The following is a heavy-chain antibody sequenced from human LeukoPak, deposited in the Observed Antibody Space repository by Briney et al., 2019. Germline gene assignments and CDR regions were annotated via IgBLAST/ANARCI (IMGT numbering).Heavy chain of an antibody. CDR3: ARPGYSSGWYDFDY. J-gene: IGHJ4*02. Sequence: PGGSLRLSCAASGFTFSSYLMSWVRQAAGKGRDGVANIKQDGSEKYYVDSVKGRFTISRDNAKNSLYLQMNSLRAEDTAVYYCARPGYSSGWYDFDYWGQGTLVTVSS. V-gene: IGHV3-7*01. D-gene: IGHD6-19*01. CDR1: GFTFSSYL. CDR2: IKQDGSEK.